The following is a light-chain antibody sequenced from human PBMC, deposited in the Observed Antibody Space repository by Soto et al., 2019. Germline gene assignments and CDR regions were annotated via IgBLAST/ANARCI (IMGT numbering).Light chain of an antibody. CDR1: SSDVGSYNY. J-gene: IGLJ3*02. CDR2: EVK. Sequence: QSVLTQPAPVSGSPGQSITISCTGTSSDVGSYNYVSWYQQHPGKAPKLTSYEVKNLPSGVSDRFSGSKSGNTASLTISVLQAEDEADYSCSSYIYSYSRVFGGGTKVT. V-gene: IGLV2-14*01. CDR3: SSYIYSYSRV.